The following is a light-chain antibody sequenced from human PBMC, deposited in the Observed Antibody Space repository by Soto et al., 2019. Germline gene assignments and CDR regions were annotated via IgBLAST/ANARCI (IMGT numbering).Light chain of an antibody. CDR2: EVS. V-gene: IGLV2-14*01. CDR3: SSYTSSSTYI. CDR1: SSDAGGYNY. J-gene: IGLJ1*01. Sequence: QSVLTQPASVSGSPGQSITISRTGTSSDAGGYNYVSWYQQHPGKAPKLMIYEVSNRPSGVSNRFSGSKSGNTASLTIPGLQAEDEADYYCSSYTSSSTYIFGTGTKVTVL.